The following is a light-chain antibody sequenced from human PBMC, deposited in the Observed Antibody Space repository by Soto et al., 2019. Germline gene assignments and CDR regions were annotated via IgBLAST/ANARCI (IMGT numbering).Light chain of an antibody. J-gene: IGLJ1*01. CDR2: DVS. V-gene: IGLV2-14*03. CDR1: SSDVGGYEY. Sequence: QSVLTQPASVSGSPGQSITISCTGNSSDVGGYEYVSWYQQHPGKAPKRIIYDVSDRPSGVSNRFSGSKSGNTASLAISGLQAEDEADYYGSSYTTSSPLGVFGTGTKLTVL. CDR3: SSYTTSSPLGV.